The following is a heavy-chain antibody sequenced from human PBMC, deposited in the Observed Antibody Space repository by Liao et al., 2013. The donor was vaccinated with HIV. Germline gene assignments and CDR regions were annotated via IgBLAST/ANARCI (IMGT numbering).Heavy chain of an antibody. Sequence: QVQLQQWGAGLLKPSETLSLTCAVYGGSFSGYYWSWIRQPPGKGLEWIGDINHSGSTYYNPSLKSRVTISVDTSKNQFSLKLSSVTAADTAVYYCARGEYFDWLLPPISYMDVWGKGTTVTVSS. CDR2: INHSGST. CDR1: GGSFSGYY. CDR3: ARGEYFDWLLPPISYMDV. D-gene: IGHD3-9*01. J-gene: IGHJ6*03. V-gene: IGHV4-34*01.